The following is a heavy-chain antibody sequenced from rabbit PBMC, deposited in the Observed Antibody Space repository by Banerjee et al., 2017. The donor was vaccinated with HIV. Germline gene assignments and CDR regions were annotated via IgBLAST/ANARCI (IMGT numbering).Heavy chain of an antibody. CDR2: IYSSNGDK. CDR1: GFSFSSKYE. V-gene: IGHV1S45*01. J-gene: IGHJ3*01. D-gene: IGHD8-1*01. Sequence: QEQLEESGGDLVKPETSLTLTCTASGFSFSSKYEMCWVRQAPGKGLELIACIYSSNGDKWYASWVNGRFTISKTSSTTVTLQMTSLTAADTATYFCARGLGGAAGNGYGLWGQGTLVTVS. CDR3: ARGLGGAAGNGYGL.